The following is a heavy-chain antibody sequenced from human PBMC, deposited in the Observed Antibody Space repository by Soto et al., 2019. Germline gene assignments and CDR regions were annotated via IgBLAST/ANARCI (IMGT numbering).Heavy chain of an antibody. CDR1: GGSISSYY. D-gene: IGHD2-21*01. CDR2: IYYSGST. CDR3: ARVGLFHRQFDP. Sequence: SETLSLTCTVSGGSISSYYWSWIRQPPGKGLEWIGYIYYSGSTNYNPSLKSRVTISVDTSKNQFSLKLSSVTAADTAVYYCARVGLFHRQFDPWGQGTLVTVSS. J-gene: IGHJ5*02. V-gene: IGHV4-59*01.